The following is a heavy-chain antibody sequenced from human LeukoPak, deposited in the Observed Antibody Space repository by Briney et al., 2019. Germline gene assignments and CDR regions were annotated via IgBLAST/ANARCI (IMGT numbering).Heavy chain of an antibody. Sequence: ASVKVSCKPSGYTFTSYGISWWRQAPGHGLEGMGWISAYNGNTNYAQKLQGRVTMTTDTATSTAYMELRSLRSDDTAVYYCTRLWHDYYYYYTDVWGKRTTVTVS. V-gene: IGHV1-18*01. J-gene: IGHJ6*03. D-gene: IGHD5-18*01. CDR1: GYTFTSYG. CDR2: ISAYNGNT. CDR3: TRLWHDYYYYYTDV.